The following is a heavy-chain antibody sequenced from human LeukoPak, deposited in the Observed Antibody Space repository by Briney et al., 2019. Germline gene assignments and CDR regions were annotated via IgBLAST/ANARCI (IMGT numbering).Heavy chain of an antibody. CDR1: GYGFTSYW. CDR3: ARQAYYYGSESYYTPIDY. V-gene: IGHV5-51*01. Sequence: GESLKISCKASGYGFTSYWIGWVRQMPGKGLEWMGIIYPGDSDSRYSPSFQGQVTISADKSISTAYLQWSSLKASDSAMYYCARQAYYYGSESYYTPIDYWGQGTLVTVSS. D-gene: IGHD3-10*01. J-gene: IGHJ4*02. CDR2: IYPGDSDS.